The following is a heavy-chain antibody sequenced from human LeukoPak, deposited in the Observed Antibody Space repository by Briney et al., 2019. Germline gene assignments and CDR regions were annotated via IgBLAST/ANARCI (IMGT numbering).Heavy chain of an antibody. V-gene: IGHV3-23*01. D-gene: IGHD4-17*01. CDR2: ISGSGDYS. Sequence: HPGGSLRLSCAASGFTFSNYVMNWVRQAPGKGLEWVSAISGSGDYSNSADSVKDRFTISRDNSENTLYLQTNSLRAEDTAVYYCAKDFSAGGNYGYGRLDPWGQGTLVTVSS. CDR1: GFTFSNYV. J-gene: IGHJ5*02. CDR3: AKDFSAGGNYGYGRLDP.